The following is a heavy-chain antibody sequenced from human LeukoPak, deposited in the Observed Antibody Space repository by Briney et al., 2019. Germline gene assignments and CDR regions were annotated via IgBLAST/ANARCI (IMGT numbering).Heavy chain of an antibody. CDR2: ISGTGGRT. D-gene: IGHD6-19*01. CDR1: GFTFNSYA. V-gene: IGHV3-23*01. Sequence: GGSLGLSCAASGFTFNSYAMSWVRQAPGKGLEWVSAISGTGGRTYYADSVKGRFTISRDNSKNTLYLQMNSLRAEDTALYYCAKEPPSSAWFAPWGKETLVAVSS. CDR3: AKEPPSSAWFAP. J-gene: IGHJ5*02.